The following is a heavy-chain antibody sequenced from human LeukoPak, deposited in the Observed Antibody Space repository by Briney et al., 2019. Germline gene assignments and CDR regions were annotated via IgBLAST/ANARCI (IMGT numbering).Heavy chain of an antibody. D-gene: IGHD2-15*01. CDR3: ARDRRWLAAFDY. V-gene: IGHV3-30-3*01. J-gene: IGHJ4*02. CDR1: GFTFSSYA. Sequence: GRSLRLSCAASGFTFSSYAMHWVRRAPGKGLEWVAVISYDGSNKYYADSVKGRFTISRDNSKNTLYPQMNSLRAEDTAVYYCARDRRWLAAFDYWGQGTLVTVSS. CDR2: ISYDGSNK.